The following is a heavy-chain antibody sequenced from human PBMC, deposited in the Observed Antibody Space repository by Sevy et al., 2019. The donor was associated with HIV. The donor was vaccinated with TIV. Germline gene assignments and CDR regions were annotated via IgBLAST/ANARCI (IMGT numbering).Heavy chain of an antibody. CDR2: IYSGGST. D-gene: IGHD3-22*01. Sequence: GGSLRLSCAASGFTVSSNYMSWVRQAPGKGLEWVSVIYSGGSTYYADSVKGRFTISRDNSKNTLYLQMNSLRAEDTAVYYCVSIDYYDSSGYSPFQHWGQGTLVTVSS. CDR3: VSIDYYDSSGYSPFQH. V-gene: IGHV3-53*01. J-gene: IGHJ1*01. CDR1: GFTVSSNY.